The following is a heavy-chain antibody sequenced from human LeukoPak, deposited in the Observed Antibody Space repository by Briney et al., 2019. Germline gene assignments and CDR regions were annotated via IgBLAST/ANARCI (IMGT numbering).Heavy chain of an antibody. CDR3: AKGMTTVVTYFDY. CDR2: ISGSGGST. D-gene: IGHD4-23*01. V-gene: IGHV3-23*01. Sequence: GGSLRLSCVGSGFMFRDYSMNWVRQAPGKGLEWVSAISGSGGSTYYADSVKGRFTISRDNSKNTLYLQMNSLRAEDTAVYYCAKGMTTVVTYFDYWGQGTLVTVSS. J-gene: IGHJ4*02. CDR1: GFMFRDYS.